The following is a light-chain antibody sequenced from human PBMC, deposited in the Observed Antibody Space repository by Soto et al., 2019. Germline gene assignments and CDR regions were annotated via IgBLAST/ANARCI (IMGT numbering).Light chain of an antibody. J-gene: IGKJ1*01. CDR2: DAS. V-gene: IGKV3-11*01. CDR3: QQRSNWRGT. CDR1: QSVSSY. Sequence: EIVLTQSPATLSLSPGERATLSCRASQSVSSYLAWYQQQPGQAPRLLIDDASNRATGIPARFSGSGSGTDFTLTISSLEPEDFAVYYCQQRSNWRGTFGQGTKVQIK.